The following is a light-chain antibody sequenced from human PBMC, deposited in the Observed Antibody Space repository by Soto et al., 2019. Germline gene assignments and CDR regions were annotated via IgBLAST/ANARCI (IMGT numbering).Light chain of an antibody. CDR2: AAS. Sequence: DTQLSQNPSYQYATVGDRVTITCRESQSISSYLKWYQQKPGKAPKLLIYAASSLQSGVPSRFSGSGSGTDFTLTISSLQPEDFATYDCQQSYSSPITCAQGTRLEVK. CDR3: QQSYSSPIT. J-gene: IGKJ5*01. CDR1: QSISSY. V-gene: IGKV1-39*01.